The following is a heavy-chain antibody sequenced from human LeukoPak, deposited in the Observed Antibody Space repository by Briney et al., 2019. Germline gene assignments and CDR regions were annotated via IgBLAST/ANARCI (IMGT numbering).Heavy chain of an antibody. J-gene: IGHJ6*03. CDR3: ARHKVSSWPNYYLDV. CDR2: IYYTGNT. Sequence: SETLSLTCTVSGGSISSYYWSWIRQPPGKRLEWIGYIYYTGNTNYNPSLKSRVTISVDTSNNQFSLKLSSVTAADTAVYYCARHKVSSWPNYYLDVWGKGTTVTVSS. V-gene: IGHV4-59*08. D-gene: IGHD6-13*01. CDR1: GGSISSYY.